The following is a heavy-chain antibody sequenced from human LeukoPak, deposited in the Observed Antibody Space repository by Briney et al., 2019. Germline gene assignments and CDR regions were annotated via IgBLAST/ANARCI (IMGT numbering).Heavy chain of an antibody. Sequence: GGSLRLSCAASGFTFSSYWMHWVRQAPGKGLVWVSRINSDGSSTSYADSVKGRFTISRDNAKNTLYLQMNSLRAEDTAVYYCAREILSGDDAFEIWGQGTMVTVSS. CDR3: AREILSGDDAFEI. CDR1: GFTFSSYW. J-gene: IGHJ3*02. D-gene: IGHD3-10*01. V-gene: IGHV3-74*01. CDR2: INSDGSST.